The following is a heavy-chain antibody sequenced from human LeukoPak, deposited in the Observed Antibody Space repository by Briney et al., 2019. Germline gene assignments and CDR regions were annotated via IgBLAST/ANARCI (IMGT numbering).Heavy chain of an antibody. Sequence: PGGSLRLSCVGSGFIVSSNYMSWVRQAPGKGLEWVSVIYSGGSTYYADSVKGRFTISRDNSKNTVYLQMNSLRVDDTAVYYCAAHLPLTLNSFDPWGQGTLVTVSS. V-gene: IGHV3-53*01. CDR2: IYSGGST. J-gene: IGHJ5*02. CDR3: AAHLPLTLNSFDP. CDR1: GFIVSSNY.